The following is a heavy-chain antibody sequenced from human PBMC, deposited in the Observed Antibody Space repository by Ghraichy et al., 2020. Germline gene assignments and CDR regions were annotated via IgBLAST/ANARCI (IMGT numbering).Heavy chain of an antibody. CDR3: ARASTLVRFYYYACMDV. CDR1: GFTFSGYN. D-gene: IGHD4-23*01. Sequence: GGSLRLSCVGSGFTFSGYNMNWVRQSPGRGLEWVSYITSSSRTIFYADSVKGRFTISRDNAQNSLYLQMNSLRDEDTAVYYCARASTLVRFYYYACMDVWGQGTTVTVSS. CDR2: ITSSSRTI. J-gene: IGHJ6*02. V-gene: IGHV3-48*02.